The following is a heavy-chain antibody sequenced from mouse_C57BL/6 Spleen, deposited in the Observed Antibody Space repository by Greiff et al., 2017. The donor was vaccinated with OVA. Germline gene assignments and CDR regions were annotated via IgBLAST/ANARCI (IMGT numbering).Heavy chain of an antibody. J-gene: IGHJ2*01. Sequence: QVQLQQPGAELVRPGTSVKLSCKASGYTFTSYWMHWVTQRPGQGLEWIGVIDPSDSYTNYNQKFKGKATLTVDTSSSTAYMQLSSLTAEDSAVYYCVCDGSRGGDYFDYWGKGTTLTVAS. CDR2: IDPSDSYT. CDR1: GYTFTSYW. CDR3: VCDGSRGGDYFDY. D-gene: IGHD1-1*01. V-gene: IGHV1-59*01.